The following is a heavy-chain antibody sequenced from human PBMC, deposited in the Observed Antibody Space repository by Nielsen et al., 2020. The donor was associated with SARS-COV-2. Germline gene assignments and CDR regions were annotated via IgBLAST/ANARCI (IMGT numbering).Heavy chain of an antibody. D-gene: IGHD1-1*01. CDR2: ISWNSGSI. CDR3: AKLGGELERSIYYYYGMDV. CDR1: GFTFDDYA. V-gene: IGHV3-9*01. Sequence: SLKISCAASGFTFDDYAMHWVRQAPGKGLEWVSGISWNSGSIGYADSVKGRFTISRDNAKNSLYLQMNSLRAEDTALYYCAKLGGELERSIYYYYGMDVWGQGTTVTVSS. J-gene: IGHJ6*02.